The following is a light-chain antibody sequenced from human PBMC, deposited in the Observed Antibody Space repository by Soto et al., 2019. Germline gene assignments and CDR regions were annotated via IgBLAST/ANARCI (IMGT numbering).Light chain of an antibody. CDR1: QSVSSN. V-gene: IGKV3-15*01. J-gene: IGKJ1*01. CDR2: GAS. CDR3: QQYNNWPRT. Sequence: EIVMTQSPGTLSVSPGERATLSCRASQSVSSNLAWYQQKPGQAPSLLIYGASTRATGIPARFSGSRSGTEFTLTISSLQAEDFAVYYWQQYNNWPRTFGQGTKVEIK.